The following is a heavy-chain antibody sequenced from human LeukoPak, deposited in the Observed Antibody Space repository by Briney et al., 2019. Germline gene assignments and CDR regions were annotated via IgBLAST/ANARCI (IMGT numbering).Heavy chain of an antibody. CDR3: ARTKISAVAGNFDY. J-gene: IGHJ4*02. V-gene: IGHV3-7*01. D-gene: IGHD6-19*01. CDR1: GFTLSSYW. CDR2: IKQDGSEK. Sequence: GGSLRLSCAASGFTLSSYWMSWVRQAPGKGLEWVANIKQDGSEKYYVDSVKGRFTISRDNAKNSLYLQMNSLRAEDTAVYYCARTKISAVAGNFDYWGQGTLVTVSS.